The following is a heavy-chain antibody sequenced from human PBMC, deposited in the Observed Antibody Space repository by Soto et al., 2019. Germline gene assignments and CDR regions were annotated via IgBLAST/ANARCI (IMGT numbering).Heavy chain of an antibody. D-gene: IGHD1-26*01. Sequence: QVQLVESGGGVVQPGRSLRLSCAASGFTFSSNGMHWVRQAPGKGLEWVAVISYDGSNKYYADSVKGRFTISRDNSKNTLYLQMNSLRAEDTAVYYCAKDADPSGSYYFDYWGQGTLVTVSS. J-gene: IGHJ4*02. CDR2: ISYDGSNK. CDR1: GFTFSSNG. CDR3: AKDADPSGSYYFDY. V-gene: IGHV3-30*18.